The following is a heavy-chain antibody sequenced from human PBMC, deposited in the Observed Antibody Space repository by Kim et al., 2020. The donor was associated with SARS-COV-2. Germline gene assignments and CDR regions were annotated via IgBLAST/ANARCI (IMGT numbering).Heavy chain of an antibody. V-gene: IGHV3-33*06. J-gene: IGHJ4*02. Sequence: GGSLRLSCVASGFSFSSYGMHWVRQAPGKGLEWVAVIWSNGINKNYVDSVKGRFTISRDTYMNTLYLEMNNLRVEDTALYYCAKDIASWTPGHWGQGTLVTVPS. CDR3: AKDIASWTPGH. CDR1: GFSFSSYG. CDR2: IWSNGINK. D-gene: IGHD2-2*01.